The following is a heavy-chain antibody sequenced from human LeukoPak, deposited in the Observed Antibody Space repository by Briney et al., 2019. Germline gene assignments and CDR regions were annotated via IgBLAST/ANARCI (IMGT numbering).Heavy chain of an antibody. CDR2: INHSGST. CDR1: GGSFSGYY. V-gene: IGHV4-34*01. J-gene: IGHJ6*03. CDR3: ARSYSRFFYYYMDV. D-gene: IGHD6-13*01. Sequence: SETLSLTCAVYGGSFSGYYWSWIRQPPGKGLEWIGEINHSGSTNYNPSLKSRVTISVDTSKNQFSLKLSSVTAADTAVYYCARSYSRFFYYYMDVWGKGTTVTISS.